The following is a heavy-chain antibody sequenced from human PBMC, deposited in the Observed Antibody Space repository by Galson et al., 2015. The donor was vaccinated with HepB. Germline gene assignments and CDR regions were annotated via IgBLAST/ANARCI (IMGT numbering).Heavy chain of an antibody. CDR2: IRYDGSNK. D-gene: IGHD6-19*01. CDR3: AKDLSWAVAGTGLDYYYYGMDV. V-gene: IGHV3-30*02. CDR1: GFTFSSYG. Sequence: SLRPSCAASGFTFSSYGMHWVRQAPGKGLEWVAFIRYDGSNKYYADSVKGRFTISRDNSKNTLYLQMSSLRAEDTAVYYCAKDLSWAVAGTGLDYYYYGMDVWGQGTTVTVSS. J-gene: IGHJ6*02.